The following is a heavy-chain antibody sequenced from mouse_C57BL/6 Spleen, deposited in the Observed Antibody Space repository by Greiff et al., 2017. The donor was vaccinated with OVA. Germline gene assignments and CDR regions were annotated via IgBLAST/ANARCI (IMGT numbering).Heavy chain of an antibody. CDR1: GFTFSSYA. V-gene: IGHV5-4*03. D-gene: IGHD4-1*01. J-gene: IGHJ1*03. CDR3: ARSLNWGSYWYFDV. Sequence: EVMLVESGGGLVKPGGSLKLSCAASGFTFSSYAMSWVRQTPEKRLEWVATISDGGSYTYYPDNVKGRFPISRDNATNNLYLQMSHLKSEDTAMYYWARSLNWGSYWYFDVWGTGTTVTVSS. CDR2: ISDGGSYT.